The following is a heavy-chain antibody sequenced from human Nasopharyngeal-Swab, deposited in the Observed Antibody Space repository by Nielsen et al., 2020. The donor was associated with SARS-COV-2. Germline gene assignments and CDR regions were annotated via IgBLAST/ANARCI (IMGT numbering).Heavy chain of an antibody. CDR3: ARGPALTEYFDY. CDR1: GFTFSDYY. V-gene: IGHV3-11*01. Sequence: GESLKISCAASGFTFSDYYMSWIRQAPGKGLEWVSYISSSGSTIYYADSVKGRFTTSRDNAKNSLYLQMNSLRAEATAVYYCARGPALTEYFDYWGQGTLVTVSS. D-gene: IGHD3-16*01. CDR2: ISSSGSTI. J-gene: IGHJ4*02.